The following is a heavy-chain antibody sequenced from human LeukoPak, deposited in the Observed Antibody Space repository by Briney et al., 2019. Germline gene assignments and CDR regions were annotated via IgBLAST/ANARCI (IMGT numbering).Heavy chain of an antibody. Sequence: PGGSLRLSCAASGFTFSSYWIHWVRQAPGKGLVWVSRIKSDGKTNYADSVKGRFTISRDNAKNTVSLQMNSLGAEDTGVYYCARAPSEIGSHYPEYFLHWGQGTLVTVSS. CDR2: IKSDGKT. D-gene: IGHD2-15*01. CDR3: ARAPSEIGSHYPEYFLH. V-gene: IGHV3-74*01. J-gene: IGHJ1*01. CDR1: GFTFSSYW.